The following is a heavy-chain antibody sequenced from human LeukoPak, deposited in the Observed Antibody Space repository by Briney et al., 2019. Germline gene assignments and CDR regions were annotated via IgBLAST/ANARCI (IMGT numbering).Heavy chain of an antibody. CDR2: LYYSGNT. CDR3: ARGRQEMVLGTDY. CDR1: GGSISSSNYY. J-gene: IGHJ4*02. V-gene: IGHV4-39*07. Sequence: SETLSLTCTVSGGSISSSNYYWGWIRQPPGKGLEWIGSLYYSGNTYYNPSLRSRVTISVDTSKNHFSLKLGSVTAAHTAMYYCARGRQEMVLGTDYWGQGTLVTVSS. D-gene: IGHD3-10*01.